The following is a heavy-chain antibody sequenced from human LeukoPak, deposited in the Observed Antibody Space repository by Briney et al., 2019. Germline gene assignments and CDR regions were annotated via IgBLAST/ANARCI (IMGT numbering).Heavy chain of an antibody. V-gene: IGHV1-69*13. D-gene: IGHD3-10*01. J-gene: IGHJ6*03. Sequence: SVKVSCKASGGTFSSYAIRWVRQAPGQGLEWMGGIIHIFGTANYAQKFQGRVTITADESTSTAYMELSSLRSEDTAVYYCARVVPPSMVRGVIMVDYDYYYMDVWGKGTTVTVSS. CDR1: GGTFSSYA. CDR2: IIHIFGTA. CDR3: ARVVPPSMVRGVIMVDYDYYYMDV.